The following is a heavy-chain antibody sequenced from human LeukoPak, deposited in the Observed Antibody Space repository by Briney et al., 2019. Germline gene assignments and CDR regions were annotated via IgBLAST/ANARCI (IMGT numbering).Heavy chain of an antibody. CDR3: ARGGIVVVPAASRPYYYYYGMDV. CDR1: GGSFSGYY. J-gene: IGHJ6*04. Sequence: SETLSLTCAVYGGSFSGYYWSWIRQPPGKGLEWIGEINHSGSTNYNPSLKSRVTISVDTSKNQLSLKLSSVTAADTAVYYCARGGIVVVPAASRPYYYYYGMDVWGKGTTVTVSS. V-gene: IGHV4-34*01. CDR2: INHSGST. D-gene: IGHD2-2*01.